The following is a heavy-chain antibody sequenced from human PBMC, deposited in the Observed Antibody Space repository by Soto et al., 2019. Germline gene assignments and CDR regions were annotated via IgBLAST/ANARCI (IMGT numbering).Heavy chain of an antibody. V-gene: IGHV3-7*03. CDR1: GFIFSDYW. Sequence: EVQLVESGGGLVQPGGSLRLSCAASGFIFSDYWMSWVRQAPGKGLEWVANIKQDGSEKYYVDSVKGRFTISRDNSKNTLYLQMNSLRAEDTAVYYCAKVRDYSNYYYYGMDVWGQGTTVTVSS. D-gene: IGHD4-4*01. J-gene: IGHJ6*02. CDR2: IKQDGSEK. CDR3: AKVRDYSNYYYYGMDV.